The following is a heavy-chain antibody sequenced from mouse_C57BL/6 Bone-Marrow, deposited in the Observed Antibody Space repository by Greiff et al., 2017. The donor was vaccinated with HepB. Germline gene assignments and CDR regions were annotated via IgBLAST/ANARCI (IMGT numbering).Heavy chain of an antibody. CDR2: IHPSDSYT. Sequence: QVQLQQPGAELVKPGASVKVSCKASGYTFTSYWMHWVKQRPGQGLEWIGRIHPSDSYTNYNQKFKGKSTLTVDKSSSTAYMQLSSLTSEDSAVYYCARSHYYGSSYWYFDVWGTGTTVTVSS. V-gene: IGHV1-74*01. CDR1: GYTFTSYW. CDR3: ARSHYYGSSYWYFDV. D-gene: IGHD1-1*01. J-gene: IGHJ1*03.